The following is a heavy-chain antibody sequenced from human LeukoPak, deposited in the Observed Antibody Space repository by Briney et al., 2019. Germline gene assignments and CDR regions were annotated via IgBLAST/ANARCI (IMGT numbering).Heavy chain of an antibody. CDR3: ARGLEYDFWSGNYSDGFDV. J-gene: IGHJ3*01. D-gene: IGHD3/OR15-3a*01. Sequence: SETLSLTCAVYGGSFSNYFCSWLRQPPGKGLEWIGEINHGGGTNYNPSLKSRVTISVDTSKNQFSLKLSSVTAADTAVYYCARGLEYDFWSGNYSDGFDVWGQGTMVTVSS. V-gene: IGHV4-34*01. CDR1: GGSFSNYF. CDR2: INHGGGT.